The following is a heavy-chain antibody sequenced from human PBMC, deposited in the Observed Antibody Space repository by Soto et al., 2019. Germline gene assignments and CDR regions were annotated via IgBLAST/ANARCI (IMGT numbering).Heavy chain of an antibody. CDR1: GGTFGSHA. J-gene: IGHJ6*02. V-gene: IGHV1-69*13. CDR2: IIPFFKAT. D-gene: IGHD3-16*01. Sequence: ASVKVSCKASGGTFGSHAISWVRQAPGQGLEWMGGIIPFFKATNYAQKFQGRVTITADDSTSTAYMDLYSLRSEDTAVYYCARDVPLNYYDGTFSYYAMDVWGQGTTVTVSS. CDR3: ARDVPLNYYDGTFSYYAMDV.